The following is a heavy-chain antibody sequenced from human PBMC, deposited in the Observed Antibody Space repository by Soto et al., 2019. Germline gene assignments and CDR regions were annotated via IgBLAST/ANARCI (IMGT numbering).Heavy chain of an antibody. D-gene: IGHD3-3*01. CDR3: ATAHTMTIIDRFDP. CDR1: GFKFRNYA. J-gene: IGHJ5*02. Sequence: QVQLVESGGGVVQPGKSLRLSCAASGFKFRNYAIHWVRQAPGKGLEWLAVIWFDGSKKYYADSVKGRFTISRDNSKNPVYIGLSRPPAIASVPLDCATAHTMTIIDRFDPRWHGTLVTISS. V-gene: IGHV3-33*01. CDR2: IWFDGSKK.